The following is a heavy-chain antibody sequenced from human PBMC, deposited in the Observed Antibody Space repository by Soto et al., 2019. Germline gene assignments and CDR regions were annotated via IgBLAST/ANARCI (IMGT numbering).Heavy chain of an antibody. Sequence: ASVKVSCKASGYTFTGYYMHWVRQAPGQGLEWMGWINPNSGGTNYAQKFQGWVTMTRDTSISTAYMELSRLRSDDTAVYYCARAALVGPYDAFDIWGQGTMVTVSS. D-gene: IGHD1-26*01. J-gene: IGHJ3*02. V-gene: IGHV1-2*04. CDR1: GYTFTGYY. CDR3: ARAALVGPYDAFDI. CDR2: INPNSGGT.